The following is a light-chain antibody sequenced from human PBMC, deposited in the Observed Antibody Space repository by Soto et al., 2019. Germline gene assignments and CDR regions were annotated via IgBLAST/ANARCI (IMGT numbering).Light chain of an antibody. CDR3: QQRSTWPFLT. Sequence: VLTQSPATLSLSPGERATLSCRASQTVSRYLAWYQQKPGQAPTLLIYYASNRAAGIPARFSGSGSGTDYNLTISSLRPEDVAVYYCQQRSTWPFLTFGGGTKVEI. CDR2: YAS. V-gene: IGKV3-11*01. J-gene: IGKJ4*01. CDR1: QTVSRY.